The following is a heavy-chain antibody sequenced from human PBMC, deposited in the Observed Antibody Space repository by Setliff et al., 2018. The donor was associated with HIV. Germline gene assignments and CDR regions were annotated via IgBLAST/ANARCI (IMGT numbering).Heavy chain of an antibody. V-gene: IGHV4-61*02. CDR1: GGSISSGSYY. CDR2: IYTSGST. J-gene: IGHJ5*02. Sequence: SETLSLTCTVSGGSISSGSYYWTWIRQSAGRGLEWIGRIYTSGSTNYNPSLKSRVTMLVDTSKNQFSLNLTSVTAADTAVYYCARGRTQWPNYNYFDPWGLGTLVTVSS. D-gene: IGHD6-19*01. CDR3: ARGRTQWPNYNYFDP.